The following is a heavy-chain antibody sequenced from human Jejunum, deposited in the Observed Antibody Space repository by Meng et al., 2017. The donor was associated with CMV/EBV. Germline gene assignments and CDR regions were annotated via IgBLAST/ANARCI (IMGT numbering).Heavy chain of an antibody. J-gene: IGHJ5*02. V-gene: IGHV4-59*02. D-gene: IGHD6-6*01. CDR1: GGSVSGYY. CDR3: ARGGTSSKWFDP. CDR2: IYYGEST. Sequence: VSGGSVSGYYWSWIRQPPGKGLEWIGHIYYGESTNYNPSLQSRVTISVDTSKSQFSLNVSSVTAADTAVYYCARGGTSSKWFDPWGQGTLVTVSS.